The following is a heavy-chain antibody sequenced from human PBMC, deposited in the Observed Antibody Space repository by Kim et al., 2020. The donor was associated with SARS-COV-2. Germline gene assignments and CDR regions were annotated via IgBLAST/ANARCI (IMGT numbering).Heavy chain of an antibody. CDR2: IKEDGSDK. V-gene: IGHV3-7*01. CDR3: ARDRDSSGWYGYYFDY. Sequence: GGSLRLSCAASGFTFSTYWMSWVHQAPGKGLEWVANIKEDGSDKYYVDSVKGRFTISRDNAKNTLYLQMNSLRAEDTAVYYCARDRDSSGWYGYYFDYWGRGTLVTVSS. CDR1: GFTFSTYW. D-gene: IGHD6-19*01. J-gene: IGHJ4*02.